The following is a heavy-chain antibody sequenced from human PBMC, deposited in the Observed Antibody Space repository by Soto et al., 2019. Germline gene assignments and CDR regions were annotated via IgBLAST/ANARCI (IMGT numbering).Heavy chain of an antibody. CDR3: TRHAELVVVSAAISYYGMDV. J-gene: IGHJ6*02. Sequence: EMQLVESGGGLVQPGGSMKLSCAASGFTFSGSAMHWVRQASGKGLEWVGRIRTKANSYATAYAASVKGRFTISRDDSKNTAYLQMNSLKSEDTAVYYCTRHAELVVVSAAISYYGMDVWGQGTTVTVSS. CDR2: IRTKANSYAT. D-gene: IGHD2-2*01. CDR1: GFTFSGSA. V-gene: IGHV3-73*02.